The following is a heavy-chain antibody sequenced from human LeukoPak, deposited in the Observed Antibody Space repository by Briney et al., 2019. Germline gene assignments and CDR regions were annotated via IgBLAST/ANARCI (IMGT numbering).Heavy chain of an antibody. D-gene: IGHD3-3*01. V-gene: IGHV1-2*02. Sequence: ASVKVSCKASGYTFTGYYMHWVRQAPGQGLEWMGWINPNSGGTNYAQKFQGRVTMTRDTSISTAYMELSRLRSDDTAVYYCAREPAIFGVVIDYWGQGTLVTVSS. CDR1: GYTFTGYY. CDR2: INPNSGGT. J-gene: IGHJ4*02. CDR3: AREPAIFGVVIDY.